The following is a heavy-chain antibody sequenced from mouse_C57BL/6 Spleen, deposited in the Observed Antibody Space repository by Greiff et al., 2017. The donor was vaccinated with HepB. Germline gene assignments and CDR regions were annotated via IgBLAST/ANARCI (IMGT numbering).Heavy chain of an antibody. CDR1: GYTFTEYT. CDR2: FYPGSGSI. D-gene: IGHD1-1*01. Sequence: QVQLQQSGAELVKPGASVKLSCKASGYTFTEYTIHWVKQRSGQGLEWIGWFYPGSGSIKYNEKFKDKATLTADKSSSTVYMELSRLTSEDSAVYFCARHEDEGITTVVATENYFDYWGQGTTLTVSS. V-gene: IGHV1-62-2*01. J-gene: IGHJ2*01. CDR3: ARHEDEGITTVVATENYFDY.